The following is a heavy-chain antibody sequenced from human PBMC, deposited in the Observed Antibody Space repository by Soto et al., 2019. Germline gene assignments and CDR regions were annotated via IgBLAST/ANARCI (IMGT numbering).Heavy chain of an antibody. CDR3: ARDGYSYGYNDVKTFDY. CDR1: GFTFSSYI. V-gene: IGHV3-48*02. Sequence: PGGSLRLSFAASGFTFSSYIMNWVRQAPGKGLEWVSYISSSSSTIYYADSVKGRFTISRDNAKNSLYLQMNSLRDEDTAVYYCARDGYSYGYNDVKTFDYWGQGTLVTVSS. J-gene: IGHJ4*02. D-gene: IGHD5-18*01. CDR2: ISSSSSTI.